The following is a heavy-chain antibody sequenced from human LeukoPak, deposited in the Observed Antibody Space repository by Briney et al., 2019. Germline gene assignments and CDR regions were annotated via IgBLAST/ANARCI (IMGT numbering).Heavy chain of an antibody. J-gene: IGHJ4*02. CDR1: GFTFSTYA. V-gene: IGHV3-23*01. CDR3: VKDRKPNWRYNFDL. Sequence: GGSLRLSCAASGFTFSTYAMNWVRQAPGKGLEWVSVIFGSGATRYYADSVRGRFTISRDNSKSTLYLEMNSLRAEDTATYYCVKDRKPNWRYNFDLWGQGTVVTVSS. CDR2: IFGSGATR. D-gene: IGHD5-24*01.